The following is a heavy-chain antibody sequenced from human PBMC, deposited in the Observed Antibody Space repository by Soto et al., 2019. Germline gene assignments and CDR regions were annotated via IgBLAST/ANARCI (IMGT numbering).Heavy chain of an antibody. CDR3: AKDSLIVATTLVDY. D-gene: IGHD5-12*01. V-gene: IGHV3-30*18. J-gene: IGHJ4*02. CDR1: GFTFSSYG. Sequence: GGSLRLSCAASGFTFSSYGMHWVRQAPGKGLEWVAVISYDGSNKYYADSVKGRFTISRDNSKNTLYLQMNSLRAEDTAVYYCAKDSLIVATTLVDYWGQGTLVTVSS. CDR2: ISYDGSNK.